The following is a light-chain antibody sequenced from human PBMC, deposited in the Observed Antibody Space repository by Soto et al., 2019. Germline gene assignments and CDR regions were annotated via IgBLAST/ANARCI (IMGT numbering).Light chain of an antibody. CDR2: DAS. V-gene: IGKV3-11*01. CDR1: QSVSSY. Sequence: EVVLTQSPATLSLSIGVRATLSCRASQSVSSYLAWYQKKPGQSPRLLIYDASKRATVIPTRFSGSASGTDFTLTISSLATEDVAIYYCQQRGSWPLTFGGGTKVEIK. CDR3: QQRGSWPLT. J-gene: IGKJ4*01.